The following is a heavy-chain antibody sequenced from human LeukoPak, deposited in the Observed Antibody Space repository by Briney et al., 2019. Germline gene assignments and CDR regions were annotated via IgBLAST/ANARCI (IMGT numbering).Heavy chain of an antibody. CDR2: IRSKAYGGTG. CDR1: GFNFVDHA. D-gene: IGHD5-24*01. Sequence: GGSLRLSCTGSGFNFVDHAMTWVRQAPGKGLEWVGFIRSKAYGGTGQNAASVKGRFTISRDDSKSIAYLQMNSLKAEDTAVYYCVRVIRGFNANGDYWGQGTLVTVSS. V-gene: IGHV3-49*04. CDR3: VRVIRGFNANGDY. J-gene: IGHJ4*02.